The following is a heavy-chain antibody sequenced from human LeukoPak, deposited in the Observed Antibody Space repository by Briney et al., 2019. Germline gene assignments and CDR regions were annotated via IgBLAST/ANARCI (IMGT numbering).Heavy chain of an antibody. CDR2: IYYSGST. Sequence: SETLSLTCTVSGGSISSSSYYWGWIRQPPGKGLEWIGSIYYSGSTYYNPSLKSRVTISVDTSKNQFPLKLSSVTAADTAVYYCARDTTGGVITLDYWGQGTLVTVSS. CDR3: ARDTTGGVITLDY. D-gene: IGHD3-10*01. CDR1: GGSISSSSYY. V-gene: IGHV4-39*06. J-gene: IGHJ4*02.